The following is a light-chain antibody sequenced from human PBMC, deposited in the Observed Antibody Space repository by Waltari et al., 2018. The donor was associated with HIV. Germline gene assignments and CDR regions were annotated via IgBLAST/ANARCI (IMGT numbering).Light chain of an antibody. CDR2: VGS. J-gene: IGKJ4*01. V-gene: IGKV2-28*01. CDR3: MQALEAPLT. Sequence: DVVMTLSPRPMRVTQGEPASICCRSSQSLLSRNGNNYLDWYLQKPGQSPQLLIYVGSNRASGVPDRFSGSGSGTDFTLKISRVEAEDVGVYYCMQALEAPLTFGGGTKVQIK. CDR1: QSLLSRNGNNY.